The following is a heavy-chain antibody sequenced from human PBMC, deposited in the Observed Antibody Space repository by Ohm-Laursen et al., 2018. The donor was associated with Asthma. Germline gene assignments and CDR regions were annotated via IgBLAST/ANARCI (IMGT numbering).Heavy chain of an antibody. CDR2: ISSSSSYT. CDR3: ARDLNSDFWSGYYLAPFDY. CDR1: GFTFSSYS. Sequence: SLRLSCAASGFTFSSYSMNWVRQAPGKGLEWVSSISSSSSYTNYADSVKGRFTISRDNAKNSLYLQMNSLRAEDTAVYYCARDLNSDFWSGYYLAPFDYWGQGTLVTVSS. V-gene: IGHV3-21*01. D-gene: IGHD3-3*01. J-gene: IGHJ4*02.